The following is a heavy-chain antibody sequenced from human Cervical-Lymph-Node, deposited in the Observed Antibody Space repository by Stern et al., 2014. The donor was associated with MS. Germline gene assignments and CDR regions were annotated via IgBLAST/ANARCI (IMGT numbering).Heavy chain of an antibody. CDR2: INHSGGGT. V-gene: IGHV1-46*01. CDR3: ARDLGIAAVFDY. Sequence: QVQLGQSGAEVKKPGASVKVSCQSSGYSFTSSHMHWVRQAPGQGLEWMGMINHSGGGTSYAQKFQDRITMTRYTSTSTVYMELSSLRSIDTAVYYCARDLGIAAVFDYWGQGTLVTVSS. D-gene: IGHD6-13*01. CDR1: GYSFTSSH. J-gene: IGHJ4*02.